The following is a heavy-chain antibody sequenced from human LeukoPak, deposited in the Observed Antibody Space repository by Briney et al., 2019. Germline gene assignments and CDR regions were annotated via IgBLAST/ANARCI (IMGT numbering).Heavy chain of an antibody. Sequence: SETLSLTCTVSGGSISSYSWSWIRQPPGKGLEWIGRIYYRGSTYYNPSLKSRVTISVDTSKNQFSLKLSSVTAADTAVYYCARQTGSGLFILPGGQGTLVTVSS. CDR2: IYYRGST. J-gene: IGHJ4*02. V-gene: IGHV4-39*01. CDR3: ARQTGSGLFILP. D-gene: IGHD3/OR15-3a*01. CDR1: GGSISSYS.